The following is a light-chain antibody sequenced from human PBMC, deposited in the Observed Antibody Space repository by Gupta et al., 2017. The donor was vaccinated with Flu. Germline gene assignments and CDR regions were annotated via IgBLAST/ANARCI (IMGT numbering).Light chain of an antibody. CDR2: YYADTDK. J-gene: IGLJ3*02. CDR3: MNWTRNAGV. Sequence: QPLLTQPPSSSASPGHSASLPCTLPSDINVGSYNIYCYQQKPGSPPRYLLSYYADTDKGQGSGVPSRFSGSKDASANTGILIRSGLQAEDESYCYCMNWTRNAGVFGGGTKLTVL. V-gene: IGLV5-37*01. CDR1: SDINVGSYN.